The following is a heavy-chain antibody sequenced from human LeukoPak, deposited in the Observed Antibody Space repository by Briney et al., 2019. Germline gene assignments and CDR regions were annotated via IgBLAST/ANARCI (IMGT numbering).Heavy chain of an antibody. CDR3: ARWDCSSTSCSDY. Sequence: SETLSLTCAVYGGSFSGYYWSWIRQPPGKGLEWIGVINHSGSTNYNPSLKSRVTISVDTSKNQFSLKLGSVAAADTAVYDCARWDCSSTSCSDYWGQGTLVTVSS. D-gene: IGHD2-2*01. V-gene: IGHV4-34*01. J-gene: IGHJ4*02. CDR2: INHSGST. CDR1: GGSFSGYY.